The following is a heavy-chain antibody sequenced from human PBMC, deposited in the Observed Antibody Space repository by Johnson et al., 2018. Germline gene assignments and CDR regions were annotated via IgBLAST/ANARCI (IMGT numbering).Heavy chain of an antibody. V-gene: IGHV3-30*04. CDR2: ISNDGRNK. Sequence: QVQLVQSGGGVVQPGRSLRLSCAASGFTFSSYAMHWVRQAPGKGLESVAVISNDGRNKQYADSVKGRFTISRDNSKNTLYLQMNSMTGEDTAVYYCARAARALTPIYYYMDVWGKGTTVTVSS. CDR1: GFTFSSYA. J-gene: IGHJ6*03. CDR3: ARAARALTPIYYYMDV.